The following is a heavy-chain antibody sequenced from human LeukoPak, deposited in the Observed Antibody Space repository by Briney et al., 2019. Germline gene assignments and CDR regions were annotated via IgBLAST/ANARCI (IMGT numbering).Heavy chain of an antibody. CDR3: AKWGFSDRSGANFHS. Sequence: GGSLRLSCEAPGFTFSNYAMSWVRQAPGKGLEWVSTVTASARRTYYADSVQGRFTISRDNSDNPLFLQVNSLRADDTAVYHCAKWGFSDRSGANFHSWGQGTLVTVSS. D-gene: IGHD3-22*01. V-gene: IGHV3-23*01. J-gene: IGHJ4*02. CDR1: GFTFSNYA. CDR2: VTASARRT.